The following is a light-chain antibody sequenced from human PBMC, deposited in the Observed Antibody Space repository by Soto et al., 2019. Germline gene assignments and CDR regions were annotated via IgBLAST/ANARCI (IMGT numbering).Light chain of an antibody. Sequence: EIQLSQTPSTSSASVGDQVTITCRASQTISRWLAWYQQKPGRAPKLLIYDASTLESGVPSRFSGSGSETEFTLTISRLQPDDFATYFCHSRAFGQGTRLEIK. J-gene: IGKJ5*01. CDR3: HSRA. V-gene: IGKV1-5*01. CDR2: DAS. CDR1: QTISRW.